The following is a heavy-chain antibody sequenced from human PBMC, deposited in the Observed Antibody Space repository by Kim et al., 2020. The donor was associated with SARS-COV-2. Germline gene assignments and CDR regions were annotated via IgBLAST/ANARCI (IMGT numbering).Heavy chain of an antibody. CDR1: GFTFSSYA. CDR2: ISYDGSNK. Sequence: GGSLRLSCAASGFTFSSYAMHWVRQAPGKGLEWVAVISYDGSNKYYADSVKGRFTISRDNSKNTLYLQMNSLRAGDTAVYYCARPVGGSYYGAFDIWCQG. D-gene: IGHD1-26*01. CDR3: ARPVGGSYYGAFDI. V-gene: IGHV3-30-3*01. J-gene: IGHJ3*02.